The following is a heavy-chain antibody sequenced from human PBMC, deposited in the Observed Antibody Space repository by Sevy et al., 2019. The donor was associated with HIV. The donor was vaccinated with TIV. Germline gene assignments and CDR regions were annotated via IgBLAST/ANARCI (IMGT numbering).Heavy chain of an antibody. D-gene: IGHD3-3*01. Sequence: GGSLRLSCAASGFTFTNAWMNWVRQVPGKGLEWVCRIKSETYSGSTDYAAPVKGRFTISRDDSDKTLYLQMNSLKTEDTAVYYCATDIGLQWDHLGARFFDSWGQGTLVTVSS. CDR1: GFTFTNAW. CDR3: ATDIGLQWDHLGARFFDS. CDR2: IKSETYSGST. V-gene: IGHV3-15*07. J-gene: IGHJ4*02.